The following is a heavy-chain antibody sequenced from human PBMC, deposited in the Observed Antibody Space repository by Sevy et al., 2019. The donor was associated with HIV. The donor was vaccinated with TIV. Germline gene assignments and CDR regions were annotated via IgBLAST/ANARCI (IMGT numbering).Heavy chain of an antibody. CDR2: IYYNGHI. CDR3: AGENARSRGYS. V-gene: IGHV4-59*08. Sequence: SETLSLTCTVSGGSITSLYWNWIRQPPGKGLEWIANIYYNGHINYNPSLKSRVTLSLDTSKNQFSLRLSSVTAADTAMYYCAGENARSRGYSWGQGTLVTVSS. J-gene: IGHJ4*02. CDR1: GGSITSLY. D-gene: IGHD6-19*01.